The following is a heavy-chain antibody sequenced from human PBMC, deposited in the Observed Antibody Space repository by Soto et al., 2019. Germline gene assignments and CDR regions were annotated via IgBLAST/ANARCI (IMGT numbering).Heavy chain of an antibody. CDR1: GDTFSTNS. J-gene: IGHJ3*02. CDR2: IIPILGIT. V-gene: IGHV1-69*13. Sequence: SVKVSCKDSGDTFSTNSISWVRQAPGQGLEWMGGIIPILGITNSTQRFLGRLTITADESTSTAYMELNRLRYNDPAVYYCARDGCRGGSGHDVFDIWGEGTMVTVSS. CDR3: ARDGCRGGSGHDVFDI. D-gene: IGHD3-10*01.